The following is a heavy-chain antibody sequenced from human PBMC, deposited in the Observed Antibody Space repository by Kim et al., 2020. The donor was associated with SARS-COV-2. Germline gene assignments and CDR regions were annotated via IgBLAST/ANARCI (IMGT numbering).Heavy chain of an antibody. V-gene: IGHV4-59*01. D-gene: IGHD4-17*01. CDR3: ARYDYGGNRQRAFDI. J-gene: IGHJ3*02. Sequence: PSLKSRVTISVDTSKNQFSLKLSSVTAADTAVYYCARYDYGGNRQRAFDIWGQGTMVTVSS.